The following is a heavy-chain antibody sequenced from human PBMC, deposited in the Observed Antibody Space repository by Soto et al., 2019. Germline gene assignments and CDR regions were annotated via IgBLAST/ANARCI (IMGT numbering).Heavy chain of an antibody. CDR1: SGSIRSYY. D-gene: IGHD1-1*01. V-gene: IGHV4-59*01. CDR2: IYYTGST. Sequence: QVRLQESGPGLVKPSETLSLTCSVSSGSIRSYYWSWIRQPPGKEMEWIGYIYYTGSTNYNPSLKSRVSLSMDMSKSQFSLKLSSVTAADTAVYYRAGELDSQGLFDYWGQGTLVTVSS. CDR3: AGELDSQGLFDY. J-gene: IGHJ4*02.